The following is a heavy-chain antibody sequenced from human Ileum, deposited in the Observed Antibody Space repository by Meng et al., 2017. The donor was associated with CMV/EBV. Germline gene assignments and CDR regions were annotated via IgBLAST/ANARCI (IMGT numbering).Heavy chain of an antibody. CDR1: GYTFTGDY. D-gene: IGHD2-21*01. V-gene: IGHV1-2*02. CDR3: ARSCGGDCYSGVGFDY. Sequence: GYTFTGDYRHWVRQAPGQGLEWMGWINPNSGGTNYAQKFQGRVTMTRDTSISTAYMELSRLRSDDTAVYYCARSCGGDCYSGVGFDYWGQGTLVTVSS. J-gene: IGHJ4*02. CDR2: INPNSGGT.